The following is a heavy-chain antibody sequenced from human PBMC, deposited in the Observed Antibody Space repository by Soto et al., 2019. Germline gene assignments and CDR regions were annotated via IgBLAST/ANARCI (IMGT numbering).Heavy chain of an antibody. CDR1: GFSLTTGKMG. J-gene: IGHJ6*02. CDR3: ARMNVDYYPFYYAMDL. V-gene: IGHV2-26*01. Sequence: SGPTLVNPTETLTLTCTVSGFSLTTGKMGVSWIRQPPGKALEWLAHIFSDNERSYSTSLQGRLTISKDTSGSQVVLSMTNVDPVETATYYRARMNVDYYPFYYAMDLWGQGTTVTVSS. D-gene: IGHD4-17*01. CDR2: IFSDNER.